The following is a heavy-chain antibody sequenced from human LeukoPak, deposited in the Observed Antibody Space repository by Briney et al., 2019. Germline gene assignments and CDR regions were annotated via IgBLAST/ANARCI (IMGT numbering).Heavy chain of an antibody. CDR1: GYTFTRYD. D-gene: IGHD6-19*01. V-gene: IGHV1-8*01. J-gene: IGHJ6*03. Sequence: GASVKVSCKASGYTFTRYDIHWVRQATAQGLEWMGWKNPNSGNTGYPQKFQGRVTMTRNTSISTAYMELSSLRSEDTAVYYCARRAVARSYYFYYYMDVWGKGTTVTISS. CDR3: ARRAVARSYYFYYYMDV. CDR2: KNPNSGNT.